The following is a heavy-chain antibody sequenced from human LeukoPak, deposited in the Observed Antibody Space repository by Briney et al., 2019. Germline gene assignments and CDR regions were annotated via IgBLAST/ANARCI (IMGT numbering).Heavy chain of an antibody. CDR3: AKDWKFYYVSGSFFPDN. Sequence: GGSLRLSCAASGFTFSSYGMHWVRQAPGKGLEWVAVIWYDGSNKYYADLVKGRFTISRDNSKNTLYLHMNSLIPEDTAVYFCAKDWKFYYVSGSFFPDNWGQGTLVTVSS. CDR2: IWYDGSNK. V-gene: IGHV3-30*02. J-gene: IGHJ4*02. CDR1: GFTFSSYG. D-gene: IGHD3-10*01.